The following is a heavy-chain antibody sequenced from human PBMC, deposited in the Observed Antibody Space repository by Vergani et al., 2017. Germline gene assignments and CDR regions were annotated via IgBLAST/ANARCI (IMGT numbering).Heavy chain of an antibody. Sequence: EVQLVESGGNLVQPGGSLRLSYAASGFTFTNFAMTWVRQAPGEGLEWVSGIIGSGGFTYYADSVKGRFTLSRDNSKNTMFLQMNNLRAEDTAVYYCARDLLPNDDVWSGYSHAYYYYYGMDVWGQGTTVTVSS. J-gene: IGHJ6*02. D-gene: IGHD3-3*01. V-gene: IGHV3-23*04. CDR3: ARDLLPNDDVWSGYSHAYYYYYGMDV. CDR2: IIGSGGFT. CDR1: GFTFTNFA.